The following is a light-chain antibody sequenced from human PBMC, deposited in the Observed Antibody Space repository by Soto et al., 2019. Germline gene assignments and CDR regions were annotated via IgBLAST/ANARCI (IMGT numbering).Light chain of an antibody. J-gene: IGKJ3*01. V-gene: IGKV1-5*03. Sequence: DIPMTQSPSTLSASIGDTVTITCRASQTLGSSLAWYQHKPGRAPYLLIYKTSTLEAGVPSRFSGYGSGTEFTLAISGLQADDFATYYCQHYDSYSITFGPGTKVDL. CDR2: KTS. CDR3: QHYDSYSIT. CDR1: QTLGSS.